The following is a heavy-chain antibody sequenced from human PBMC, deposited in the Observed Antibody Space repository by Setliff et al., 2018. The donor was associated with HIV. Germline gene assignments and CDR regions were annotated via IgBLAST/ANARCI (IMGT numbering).Heavy chain of an antibody. CDR1: GFNFRSYS. V-gene: IGHV3-30*18. Sequence: GGSLRLSCAASGFNFRSYSLHWVRQAPGEGLEWVAVISYDGTTAYYADSVKGRFTASRDNSKNTLYLQMDSLRLDDTAVYYCTKNLYYCVRGPQFTPHWGQGTLVTVSS. CDR3: TKNLYYCVRGPQFTPH. D-gene: IGHD2-21*01. CDR2: ISYDGTTA. J-gene: IGHJ4*02.